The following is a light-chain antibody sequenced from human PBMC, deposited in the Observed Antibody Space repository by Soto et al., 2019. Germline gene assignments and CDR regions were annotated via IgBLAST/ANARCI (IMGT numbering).Light chain of an antibody. CDR1: QRINSW. CDR2: KAS. Sequence: DIQMTQSPSTLSASIGETVTITCLASQRINSWLAWYRQKPGQAPRLLIYKASILESGVPSRFSGRGAGTEFTLTISNLQPDDFATYYCQQYDAYTQIAFGQGTRLEIQ. CDR3: QQYDAYTQIA. J-gene: IGKJ5*01. V-gene: IGKV1-5*03.